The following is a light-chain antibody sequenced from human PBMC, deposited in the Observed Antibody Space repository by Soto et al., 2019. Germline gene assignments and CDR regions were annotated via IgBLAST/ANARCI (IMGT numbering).Light chain of an antibody. J-gene: IGLJ3*02. CDR2: SNN. V-gene: IGLV1-40*01. CDR1: SSNIGAGYD. CDR3: QSFDSSPSAWV. Sequence: QSVLTQPPSVSGAPGQRVTVSCTGISSNIGAGYDVHWYQQLPGTAPKLLIYSNNNRPSGVPDRFSGSKSGTSASLAITGLQAEDEADYFCQSFDSSPSAWVFGGGTKLTVL.